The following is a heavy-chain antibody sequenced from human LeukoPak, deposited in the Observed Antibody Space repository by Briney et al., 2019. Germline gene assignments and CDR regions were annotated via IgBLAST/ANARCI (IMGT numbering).Heavy chain of an antibody. D-gene: IGHD3-16*01. Sequence: PSEALSLTCTVPGGPVSSGRYSSGSWRQPRGKGLEWSGHRYYSGSTNYNPSLTSRVTISVDTSKNQFSLKLSSVTAADTAVYYCASHGGAAYYYYYGMDVWGNGTTVTVSS. CDR1: GGPVSSGRYS. J-gene: IGHJ6*04. CDR2: RYYSGST. CDR3: ASHGGAAYYYYYGMDV. V-gene: IGHV4-61*01.